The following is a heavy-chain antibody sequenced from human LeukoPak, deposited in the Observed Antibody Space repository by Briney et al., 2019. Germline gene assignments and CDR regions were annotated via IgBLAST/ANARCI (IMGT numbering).Heavy chain of an antibody. CDR1: GFTFDAYA. CDR3: ARDPSSLRDSFDY. V-gene: IGHV3-9*01. CDR2: ITWNSGSI. J-gene: IGHJ4*02. Sequence: PGGSLRLSCAASGFTFDAYAMPWVRHAPGGGLEWVSLITWNSGSIGYADSVKGRFTISRDNAKNSLYLQMNSLRAEDTAMYYCARDPSSLRDSFDYWGQGTLVTVSS.